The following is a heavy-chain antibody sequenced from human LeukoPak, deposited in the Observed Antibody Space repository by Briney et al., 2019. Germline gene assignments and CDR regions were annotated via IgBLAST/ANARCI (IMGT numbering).Heavy chain of an antibody. CDR1: GYTFTGYY. J-gene: IGHJ5*02. CDR3: AREGSIQVWSREFDP. V-gene: IGHV1-2*06. CDR2: INPNSGGT. Sequence: ASVKVSCKASGYTFTGYYMHWVRQAPGQGLEWMGRINPNSGGTNYAQKFQGRVTMTTDTSTSTAYMELRSLRYDDTAVYYCAREGSIQVWSREFDPWGQGTLVTVSS. D-gene: IGHD5-18*01.